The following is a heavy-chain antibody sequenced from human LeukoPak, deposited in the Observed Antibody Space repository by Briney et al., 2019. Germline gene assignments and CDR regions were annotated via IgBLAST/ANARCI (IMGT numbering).Heavy chain of an antibody. J-gene: IGHJ6*04. CDR2: IYSGGST. CDR3: ARDTIFGVVKMGSDV. D-gene: IGHD3-3*01. V-gene: IGHV3-53*01. CDR1: GFTVSSNY. Sequence: GGSLRLSYAASGFTVSSNYMSWVRQAPGKGLEWGSVIYSGGSTYYADSVKGRFTISRDNSKNTLYLQMNSLRAEDTAVYYCARDTIFGVVKMGSDVWGKGTTVTVSS.